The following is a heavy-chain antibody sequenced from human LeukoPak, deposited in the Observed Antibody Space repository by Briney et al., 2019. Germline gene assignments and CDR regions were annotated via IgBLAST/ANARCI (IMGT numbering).Heavy chain of an antibody. CDR2: VKSDGSST. J-gene: IGHJ4*02. CDR1: GFTFSRYW. D-gene: IGHD1-26*01. V-gene: IGHV3-74*01. Sequence: GGSLRLSCAASGFTFSRYWMHWVRQAPGKGLVWVSCVKSDGSSTSIADSAKGRFTISRDSTKNTVYLKMNSLRAEDTAVYYCVRDNRSYNFDSWGQGTLVTVSS. CDR3: VRDNRSYNFDS.